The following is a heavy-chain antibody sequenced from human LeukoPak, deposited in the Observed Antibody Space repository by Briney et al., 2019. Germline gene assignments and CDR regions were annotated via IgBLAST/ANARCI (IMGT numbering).Heavy chain of an antibody. J-gene: IGHJ4*02. CDR1: GFTFSSYS. V-gene: IGHV3-21*01. D-gene: IGHD2-2*02. CDR2: ISSSSSYI. CDR3: ARDLAPNFCSSTSCYRTHFDY. Sequence: GGSLRLSCAASGFTFSSYSMNWVRQAPGKGLEWVSGISSSSSYIYYADSVKGRFTISRDNAKNSLYLQMNSLRAEDTAVYYCARDLAPNFCSSTSCYRTHFDYWGQGTLVTVSS.